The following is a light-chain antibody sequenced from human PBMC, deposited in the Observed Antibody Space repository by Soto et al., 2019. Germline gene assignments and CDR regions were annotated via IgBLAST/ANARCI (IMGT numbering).Light chain of an antibody. V-gene: IGKV1-39*01. CDR1: QNINTF. CDR3: QQSYSFFRT. CDR2: AAS. Sequence: EIQMTQSPLSLSAYVGDRVTITCRASQNINTFLNWYQQKPGKAPRLLIFAASNLHSGVPSRFSGSGSGSDFSLTINSLQPEDFATYFCQQSYSFFRTFSQGTKVDIK. J-gene: IGKJ1*01.